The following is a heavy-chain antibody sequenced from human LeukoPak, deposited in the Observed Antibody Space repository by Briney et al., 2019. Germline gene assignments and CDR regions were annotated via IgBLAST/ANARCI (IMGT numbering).Heavy chain of an antibody. CDR3: ARDGYNYFFDF. D-gene: IGHD5-24*01. J-gene: IGHJ4*02. CDR2: IYSDGRT. CDR1: GFTVSSNY. V-gene: IGHV3-53*01. Sequence: TGGSLRLSCAVSGFTVSSNYMSWVRQAPGKGLEWVSVIYSDGRTFYVDSVKGRFTISRDNSKNTLYLQMNSLRAEDTAVYYCARDGYNYFFDFWGQGTLVTVSS.